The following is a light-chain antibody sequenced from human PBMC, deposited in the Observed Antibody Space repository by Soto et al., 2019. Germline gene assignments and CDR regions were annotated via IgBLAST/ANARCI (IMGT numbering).Light chain of an antibody. CDR3: QQYDSSPKT. CDR1: QSVSSNF. CDR2: GAS. Sequence: DIVLTQSPGTLSLSPGERATLSCRASQSVSSNFLAWYQQKPGQAPRLLIYGASSRATGIPDRFSGSGSGTDFTLTISRLEPEDFAVYYCQQYDSSPKTFGQGTKADIK. J-gene: IGKJ1*01. V-gene: IGKV3-20*01.